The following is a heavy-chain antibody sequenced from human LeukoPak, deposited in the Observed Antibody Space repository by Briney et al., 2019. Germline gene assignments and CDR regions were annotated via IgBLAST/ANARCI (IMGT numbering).Heavy chain of an antibody. D-gene: IGHD3-9*01. CDR1: GYTFTSYG. J-gene: IGHJ4*02. V-gene: IGHV1-18*01. CDR3: ARDWGYDILTGYYPRDY. Sequence: ASVKVSCKASGYTFTSYGISWVRQAPGQGLEWMGWISAYNGNTNYAQKLQGRVTMTTDTSTSTAYMELRSLRSDDTAVYYCARDWGYDILTGYYPRDYWGQGTLVTVSS. CDR2: ISAYNGNT.